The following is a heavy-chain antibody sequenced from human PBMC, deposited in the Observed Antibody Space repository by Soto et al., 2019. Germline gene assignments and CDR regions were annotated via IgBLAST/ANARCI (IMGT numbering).Heavy chain of an antibody. V-gene: IGHV4-31*03. CDR3: ARGLSVTLFDN. Sequence: QVQLQESGPGLVKPSQTLSLTCTVSGGSISTGGYYWTWIRQHPGKGLEWIGYIYYSGSTYYNPSLKSRVTISVDTSKNQFSLKLSSVTAADTSVYYCARGLSVTLFDNWGQGTLVTVSS. D-gene: IGHD4-17*01. CDR1: GGSISTGGYY. J-gene: IGHJ4*02. CDR2: IYYSGST.